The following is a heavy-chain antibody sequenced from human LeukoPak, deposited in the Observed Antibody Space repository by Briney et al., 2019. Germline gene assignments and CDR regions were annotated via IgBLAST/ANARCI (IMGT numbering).Heavy chain of an antibody. J-gene: IGHJ4*02. D-gene: IGHD5-18*01. CDR2: ISSSGSTI. CDR1: GFTFSSYE. Sequence: GGSLRLSCAASGFTFSSYEMNWVRQAPGEGLEWVSYISSSGSTIYYADSVKGRFTISRDNAKNSLYLQMNSLRAEDTAVYYCARDQQLWLLGYWGQGTLVTVSS. V-gene: IGHV3-48*03. CDR3: ARDQQLWLLGY.